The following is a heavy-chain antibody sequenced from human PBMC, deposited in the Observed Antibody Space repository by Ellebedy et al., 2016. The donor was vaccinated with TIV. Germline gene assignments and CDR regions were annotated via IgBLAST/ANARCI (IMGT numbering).Heavy chain of an antibody. J-gene: IGHJ2*01. V-gene: IGHV1-18*01. CDR3: ARDPRQLLWFGESYWYFDL. CDR2: ISAYNGNT. D-gene: IGHD3-10*01. CDR1: GYTFTSYG. Sequence: ASVKVSCXASGYTFTSYGISWVRQAPGQGLEWMGWISAYNGNTNYAQKLQGRVTMTTDTSTSTAYMELRSLRSDDTAVYYCARDPRQLLWFGESYWYFDLWGRGTLVTVSS.